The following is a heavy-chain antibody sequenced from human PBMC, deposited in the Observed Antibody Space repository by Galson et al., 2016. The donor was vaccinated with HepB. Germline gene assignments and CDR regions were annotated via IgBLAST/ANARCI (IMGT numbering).Heavy chain of an antibody. CDR3: ALLTTWSIDS. CDR1: EYTFSTYE. D-gene: IGHD1-14*01. Sequence: SVKVSCKASEYTFSTYEINWVRQATGQGLEWMGMINPGVGSTIYAQKFQSRLTMTRDTSTNIVYMEMRSLRSEDTAVYYCALLTTWSIDSWGQGTPVTVSS. J-gene: IGHJ4*02. CDR2: INPGVGST. V-gene: IGHV1-46*01.